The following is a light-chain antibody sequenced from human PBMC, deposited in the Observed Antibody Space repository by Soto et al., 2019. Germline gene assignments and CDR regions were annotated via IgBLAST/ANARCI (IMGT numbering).Light chain of an antibody. CDR1: SSNIGAPYD. CDR2: GNS. Sequence: QSVLTQPPSVSGAPGQRVTISCTGSSSNIGAPYDVHWYQQLPGTAPKLLIYGNSIRPSGVPDRFSGSKSGTSASLAITGLQDEDEADYYCQSYDSSLSGSVFGGGTKVTVL. V-gene: IGLV1-40*01. CDR3: QSYDSSLSGSV. J-gene: IGLJ3*02.